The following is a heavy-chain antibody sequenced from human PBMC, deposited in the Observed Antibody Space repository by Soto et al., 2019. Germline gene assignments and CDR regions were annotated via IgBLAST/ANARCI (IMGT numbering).Heavy chain of an antibody. CDR1: GYTFTSYG. CDR3: ASSGGNPAVYYYGMDV. V-gene: IGHV1-18*01. CDR2: ISAYNGNT. J-gene: IGHJ6*02. D-gene: IGHD1-26*01. Sequence: ASVKVSCKASGYTFTSYGISWVRQAPGQGLEWMGWISAYNGNTNYAQKLQGRVTMTTDTSTSTAYMELRSLRSDDTAVYYCASSGGNPAVYYYGMDVWGQGTTATVSS.